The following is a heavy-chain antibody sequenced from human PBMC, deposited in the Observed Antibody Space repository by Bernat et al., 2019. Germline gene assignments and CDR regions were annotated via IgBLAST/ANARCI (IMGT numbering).Heavy chain of an antibody. V-gene: IGHV3-33*01. CDR1: GFTFSSYG. CDR3: AREDGYNLSSFDY. J-gene: IGHJ4*02. D-gene: IGHD5-24*01. Sequence: QVQLVESGGGVVQPGRSLRLSCAASGFTFSSYGMHWVRQAPGKGLQGVAVIWYNGSNKYYADSVKGRFTISRDNSKTTLYLQMNSLRAEDRAVYYCAREDGYNLSSFDYWGQGTLVTVSS. CDR2: IWYNGSNK.